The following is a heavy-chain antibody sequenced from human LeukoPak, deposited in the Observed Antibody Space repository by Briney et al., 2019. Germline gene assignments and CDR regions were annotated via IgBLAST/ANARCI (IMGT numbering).Heavy chain of an antibody. CDR3: AKESKQRPYGSGPFDY. CDR1: GFIVSGNY. D-gene: IGHD3-10*01. Sequence: GGSLRLSCAASGFIVSGNYISWVRQAPGKGLEWVSVIYYSGNTYYADSVRGRFTISTDNFKNTLYLQMNSLRAEDTAVYYCAKESKQRPYGSGPFDYWGQGTLVTVSS. J-gene: IGHJ4*02. CDR2: IYYSGNT. V-gene: IGHV3-66*01.